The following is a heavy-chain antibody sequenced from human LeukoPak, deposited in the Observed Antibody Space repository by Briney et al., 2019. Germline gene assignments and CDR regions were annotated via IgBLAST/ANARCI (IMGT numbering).Heavy chain of an antibody. Sequence: GGSPRLSCAASGFTFSDYYMSWIRQAPGKGLEWASYISSSSSYTNYADSVKGRFTISRDNAKNSLYLQMNSLRAEDTAVYYCARVLAAAGTLFDYWGQGTLVTVSS. CDR1: GFTFSDYY. CDR2: ISSSSSYT. CDR3: ARVLAAAGTLFDY. J-gene: IGHJ4*02. D-gene: IGHD6-13*01. V-gene: IGHV3-11*05.